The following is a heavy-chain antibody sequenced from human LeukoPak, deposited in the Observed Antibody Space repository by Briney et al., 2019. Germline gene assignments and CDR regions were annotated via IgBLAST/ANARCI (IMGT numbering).Heavy chain of an antibody. CDR2: INPSGGST. J-gene: IGHJ4*02. V-gene: IGHV1-46*01. Sequence: GASVKVSCKASGYTFTSYYMHWVRQAPGQGLEWMGIINPSGGSTSYAQKFQGRVTMTRDTSISTAYMELNRLRSDDTAVYYCAREAPLTGSLFDYWGQGTLVTVTS. D-gene: IGHD3-10*01. CDR3: AREAPLTGSLFDY. CDR1: GYTFTSYY.